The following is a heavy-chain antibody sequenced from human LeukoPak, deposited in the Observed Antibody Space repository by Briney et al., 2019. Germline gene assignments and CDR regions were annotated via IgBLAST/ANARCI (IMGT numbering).Heavy chain of an antibody. CDR2: ISWNSGSI. CDR3: AKDARFWSGYYTLGRGGYFDY. D-gene: IGHD3-3*01. CDR1: GFTFDDYA. V-gene: IGHV3-9*01. Sequence: GGSLRLSCAASGFTFDDYAMHWVRQAPGKGLEWVSGISWNSGSIGYADSVKGRFTISRGNAKNSLYLQMNSLRAEDTALYYCAKDARFWSGYYTLGRGGYFDYWGQGTLVTVSS. J-gene: IGHJ4*02.